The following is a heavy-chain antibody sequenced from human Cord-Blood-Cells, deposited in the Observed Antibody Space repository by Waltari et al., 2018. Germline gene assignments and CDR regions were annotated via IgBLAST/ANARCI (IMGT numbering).Heavy chain of an antibody. CDR3: ARGVNNYYYYYMDV. CDR1: GGSFSGYY. D-gene: IGHD3-16*02. V-gene: IGHV4-34*01. CDR2: INHSGST. Sequence: QVQLQQWGAGLLKPSETLSLTCAVYGGSFSGYYWSWIRQPPGKGLEWIGEINHSGSTNYNPSLNNLVTISVDTSKNQFALKLSSVTAAATAVYYCARGVNNYYYYYMDVWGKGTTVTVSS. J-gene: IGHJ6*03.